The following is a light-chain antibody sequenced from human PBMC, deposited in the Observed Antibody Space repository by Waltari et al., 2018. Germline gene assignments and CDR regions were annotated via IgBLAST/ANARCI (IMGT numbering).Light chain of an antibody. Sequence: DIQLTQSPSSLSASVGDTVTITCRASQDIRNDLGWYQHKPGTAPERLIYSASTLQNGVASRFSGGGSGRDFTLTISNLQPEDFATYYCLQHNTFPRTFGPGTKV. J-gene: IGKJ1*01. CDR1: QDIRND. CDR2: SAS. CDR3: LQHNTFPRT. V-gene: IGKV1-17*02.